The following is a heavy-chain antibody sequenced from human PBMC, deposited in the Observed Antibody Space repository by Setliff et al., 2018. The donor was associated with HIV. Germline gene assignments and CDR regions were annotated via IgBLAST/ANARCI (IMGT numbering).Heavy chain of an antibody. D-gene: IGHD6-19*01. J-gene: IGHJ4*02. Sequence: GGSLRLSCAASGFTFSSYSMNWVRQAPGKGLEWLTFIRYDGTNEYYADSVKGRFSISRDNSKNTVNLQMSSLIGEDTAVYYCAKDRYSTGWHLDHWGQGTPVTVSS. CDR2: IRYDGTNE. CDR1: GFTFSSYS. V-gene: IGHV3-30*02. CDR3: AKDRYSTGWHLDH.